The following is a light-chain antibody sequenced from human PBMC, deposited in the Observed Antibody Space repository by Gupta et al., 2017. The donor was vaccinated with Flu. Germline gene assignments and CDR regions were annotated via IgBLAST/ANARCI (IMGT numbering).Light chain of an antibody. V-gene: IGLV2-23*01. CDR2: EGS. J-gene: IGLJ1*01. CDR1: SSDVGSYNF. Sequence: QSALTQPASVSGSPGQSITICCTGTSSDVGSYNFVSWYQHHPGKAPKLMIYEGSKRPSGVSSRFSGSKSGNTASLTISGLQAEDEADYYCCSYAGGSTFYVFATGTKVTVL. CDR3: CSYAGGSTFYV.